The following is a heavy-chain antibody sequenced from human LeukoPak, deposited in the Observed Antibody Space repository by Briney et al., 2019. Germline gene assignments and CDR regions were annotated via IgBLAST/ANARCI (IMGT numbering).Heavy chain of an antibody. D-gene: IGHD3-3*01. CDR3: ARAGRRLFGVLIPLSFDY. CDR1: GYTFTSYA. Sequence: ASVKVSCKASGYTFTSYAMNWVRQAPGQGLEWMGWINTNTGNPTYAQGFTGRFVFSLDTSVSTTYLQISSLKAEDTAVYYCARAGRRLFGVLIPLSFDYWGQGTPVTVSS. CDR2: INTNTGNP. J-gene: IGHJ4*02. V-gene: IGHV7-4-1*02.